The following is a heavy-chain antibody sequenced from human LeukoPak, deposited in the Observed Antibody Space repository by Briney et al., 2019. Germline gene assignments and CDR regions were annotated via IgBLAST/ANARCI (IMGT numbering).Heavy chain of an antibody. CDR1: GGSISSSNW. CDR3: ARQHCSGGSCYYGHDY. J-gene: IGHJ4*02. CDR2: IYHSGST. V-gene: IGHV4-4*02. Sequence: PSGTLSLTCAVSGGSISSSNWWSWVRQPPGKGLEWIGEIYHSGSTNYNPSPKSRVTTSVDKSKNQFSLKLSSVTAADTAVYYCARQHCSGGSCYYGHDYWGQGTLVTVSS. D-gene: IGHD2-15*01.